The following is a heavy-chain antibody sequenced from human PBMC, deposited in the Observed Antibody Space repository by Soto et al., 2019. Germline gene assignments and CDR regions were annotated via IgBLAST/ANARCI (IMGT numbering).Heavy chain of an antibody. J-gene: IGHJ6*02. CDR1: GGSMSSGDYY. Sequence: QVQLQEAGPGLVKPSKTLSLTCTVSGGSMSSGDYYWSWIRQPPGEGLEWIGYIYYSGSTYYNPSLNSRVTISVDTSKNKFSLKLSSVTAADTAVDYCARDLNGKYSSSGYYGMDVWGQGTTVTVSS. CDR2: IYYSGST. D-gene: IGHD6-13*01. V-gene: IGHV4-30-4*01. CDR3: ARDLNGKYSSSGYYGMDV.